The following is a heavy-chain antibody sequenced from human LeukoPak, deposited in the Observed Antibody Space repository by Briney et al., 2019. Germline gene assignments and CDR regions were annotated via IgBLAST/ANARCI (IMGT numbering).Heavy chain of an antibody. J-gene: IGHJ4*02. V-gene: IGHV3-23*01. Sequence: PGGSLRLPCAASGFTFSSYAMSWVRQAPGKGLEWVSAISGSGGSTYYADSVKGRFTISRDNSKNTLYLQMNSLRAEDTAVYYCARGNPLAAVAGTFDYWGQGTLVTVSS. CDR3: ARGNPLAAVAGTFDY. CDR1: GFTFSSYA. CDR2: ISGSGGST. D-gene: IGHD6-19*01.